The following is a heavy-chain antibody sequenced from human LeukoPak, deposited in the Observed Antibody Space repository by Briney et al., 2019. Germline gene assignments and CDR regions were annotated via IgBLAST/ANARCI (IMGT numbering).Heavy chain of an antibody. V-gene: IGHV3-30-3*01. D-gene: IGHD3-22*01. CDR3: ARDGPEDSSGYSYVYAFDI. Sequence: QPGGSLRLSCAASGFTFSSYAMPWVRQAPGKGLEWVAVISYDGSNKYYADSVKGRFTISRDNSKNTLYLQMNSLRAEDTAVYYCARDGPEDSSGYSYVYAFDIWGQGTMVTVSS. CDR2: ISYDGSNK. J-gene: IGHJ3*02. CDR1: GFTFSSYA.